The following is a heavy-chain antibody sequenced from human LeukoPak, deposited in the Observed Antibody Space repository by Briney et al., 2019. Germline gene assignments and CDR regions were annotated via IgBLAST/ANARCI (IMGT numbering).Heavy chain of an antibody. Sequence: GASLRLSCAASGFTFSSYAMCWVRQAPGKGLQWVSFITSSGDNTYYADSVNGRFTISRDNTKNTLHLQVNSLRAEDTAVYYCVRGSRGNYDTWGQGTLVTVSS. CDR1: GFTFSSYA. D-gene: IGHD3-22*01. V-gene: IGHV3-23*01. CDR3: VRGSRGNYDT. J-gene: IGHJ5*02. CDR2: ITSSGDNT.